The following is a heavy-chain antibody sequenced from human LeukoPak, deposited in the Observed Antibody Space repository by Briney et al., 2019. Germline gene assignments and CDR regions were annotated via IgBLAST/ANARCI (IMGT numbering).Heavy chain of an antibody. D-gene: IGHD6-19*01. CDR2: ISAYNGNT. CDR1: GYTFTSYD. V-gene: IGHV1-18*01. CDR3: ARSPIARVAATTPYYMDV. Sequence: GASVKVSCKASGYTFTSYDINWVRQATGQGLEWMGWISAYNGNTNYAQKFQGRVTMTTDTSTSTGYMELRSLRSDDTALYYCARSPIARVAATTPYYMDVWGKGTTVTISS. J-gene: IGHJ6*03.